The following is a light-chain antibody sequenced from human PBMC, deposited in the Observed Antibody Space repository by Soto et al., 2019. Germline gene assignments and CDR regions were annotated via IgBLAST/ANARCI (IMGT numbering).Light chain of an antibody. CDR1: QSINNY. Sequence: EIVLTQSPATLSLSPGERATLSCRASQSINNYLAWYQQKPGQAPRLLIYGASTRATGLPARFSGSGSGTEFTLTISSLQSEDFAAYYCHQYNHWPFTFGQGTRLEIK. CDR3: HQYNHWPFT. CDR2: GAS. J-gene: IGKJ5*01. V-gene: IGKV3D-15*01.